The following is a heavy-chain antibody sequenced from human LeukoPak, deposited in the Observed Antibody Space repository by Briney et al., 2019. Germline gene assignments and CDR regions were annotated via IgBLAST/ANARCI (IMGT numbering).Heavy chain of an antibody. CDR2: MNPNSGNT. V-gene: IGHV1-8*01. D-gene: IGHD3-10*01. CDR1: GYTFTSYD. Sequence: ASVKVSCKASGYTFTSYDINWVRQATGQGLEWMGWMNPNSGNTGYAQKFQGRVAMTRNTSISTAYMELSSLRSEDTAVYYCARRGRRGNWFDPWGQGTLVTVSS. CDR3: ARRGRRGNWFDP. J-gene: IGHJ5*02.